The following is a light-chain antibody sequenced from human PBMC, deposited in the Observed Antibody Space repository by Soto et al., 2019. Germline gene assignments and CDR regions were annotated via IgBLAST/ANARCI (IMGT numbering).Light chain of an antibody. CDR1: QSVSSTY. CDR3: QQCGSTPQT. V-gene: IGKV3-20*01. J-gene: IGKJ1*01. CDR2: GAS. Sequence: EIVLTQSPGTLSLSPGESATLSCRASQSVSSTYLVWYQQKPGQAPRLLIYGASSRAPGIPDRFSGSGSGTDFTLTISRLEPEDFAVYYCQQCGSTPQTFGQGTKVEIK.